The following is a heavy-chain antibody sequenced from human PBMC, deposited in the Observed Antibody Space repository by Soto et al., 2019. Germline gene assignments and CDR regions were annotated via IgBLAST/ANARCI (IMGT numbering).Heavy chain of an antibody. D-gene: IGHD3-9*01. CDR1: GFTFSSYS. Sequence: EVQLVESGGGLVKPGGSLRLSCAASGFTFSSYSMNWVRQAPGKGLEWVSSISSSSSYIYYADSVKGRFTISRDNAKNSLYLQMNSLRAEDTAVYYCARDTQYYDIPYYFDYWGQGTLVTVSS. CDR3: ARDTQYYDIPYYFDY. V-gene: IGHV3-21*01. CDR2: ISSSSSYI. J-gene: IGHJ4*02.